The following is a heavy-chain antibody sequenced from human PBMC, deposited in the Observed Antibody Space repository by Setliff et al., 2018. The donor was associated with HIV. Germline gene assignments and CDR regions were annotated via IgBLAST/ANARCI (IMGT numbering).Heavy chain of an antibody. J-gene: IGHJ6*03. D-gene: IGHD3-10*01. CDR1: GFSFSTYG. Sequence: GSLRLSCAASGFSFSTYGMYWVRQAPGKGLEWVSIIYSGGSSTYYADSVKGRFTISRDNSKNTLYLQLNNLRAEDTAVYYCAKDEAHYYYHYMDVWGKGTTVTVSS. CDR3: AKDEAHYYYHYMDV. V-gene: IGHV3-NL1*01. CDR2: IYSGGSST.